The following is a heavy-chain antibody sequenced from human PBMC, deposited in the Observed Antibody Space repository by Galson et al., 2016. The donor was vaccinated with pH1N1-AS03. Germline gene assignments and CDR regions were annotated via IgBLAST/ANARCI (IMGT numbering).Heavy chain of an antibody. V-gene: IGHV3-21*01. CDR1: RFTFSSYS. CDR3: ARRATDGYTIDY. D-gene: IGHD5-24*01. Sequence: SLRLSCAASRFTFSSYSMNWVRQALGKGLEWVSSISISGSYVYYADSVKGRFTISRDNAKNSLYLHMNSLSAEDTAVYYCARRATDGYTIDYWGQGTLVTVSS. J-gene: IGHJ4*02. CDR2: ISISGSYV.